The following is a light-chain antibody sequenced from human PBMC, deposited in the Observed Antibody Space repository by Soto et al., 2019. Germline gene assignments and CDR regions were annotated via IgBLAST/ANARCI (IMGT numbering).Light chain of an antibody. Sequence: QSALTQPASVSGSPGQSITISCTGTSSDVGGYNYVSWYQQHPGKAPKLMIYEVSNRPSGVSNRFSGSKSGNTASLTISGPQAEDGADYYCSSYTSSTTFVVFGGGTNLPVL. CDR2: EVS. J-gene: IGLJ2*01. CDR1: SSDVGGYNY. V-gene: IGLV2-14*01. CDR3: SSYTSSTTFVV.